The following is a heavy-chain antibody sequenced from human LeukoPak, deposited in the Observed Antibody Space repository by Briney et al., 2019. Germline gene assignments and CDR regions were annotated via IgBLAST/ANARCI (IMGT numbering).Heavy chain of an antibody. Sequence: PGGSLRLSCAASGFTFSSYEMNWVRQAPGKGLEWVSYISSSGSTIYYADSVKGRFTISRDNAKNPLYLQMNSLRAEDTAVYYCARENEVLRYFDAFDYWGQGTLVTVSS. CDR3: ARENEVLRYFDAFDY. D-gene: IGHD3-9*01. CDR1: GFTFSSYE. CDR2: ISSSGSTI. V-gene: IGHV3-48*03. J-gene: IGHJ4*02.